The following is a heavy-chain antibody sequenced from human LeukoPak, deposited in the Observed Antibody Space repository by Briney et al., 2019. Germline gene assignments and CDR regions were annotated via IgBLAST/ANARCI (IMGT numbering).Heavy chain of an antibody. Sequence: SVKVSCKASGGTFSSYAISWVRQAPGQGLEWMGGIIPIFGTANYAQKLQGRVTMTTDTSTSTAYMELRSLRSDDTAVYYCARGVYSSGYYNDYWGQGTLVTVSS. J-gene: IGHJ4*02. CDR3: ARGVYSSGYYNDY. CDR1: GGTFSSYA. V-gene: IGHV1-69*05. D-gene: IGHD3-22*01. CDR2: IIPIFGTA.